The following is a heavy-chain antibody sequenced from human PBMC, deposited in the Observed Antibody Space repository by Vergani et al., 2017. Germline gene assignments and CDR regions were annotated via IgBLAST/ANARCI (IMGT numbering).Heavy chain of an antibody. D-gene: IGHD6-13*01. CDR2: ISSSSSYT. J-gene: IGHJ4*02. Sequence: VQLVESGGGLVKPGGSLRLSCAASGFTFSDYYMSWIRQAPGKGLEWVSYISSSSSYTNYADSVKGRFTISRDNAKNSLYLQMNSLRAEDTAVYYCARDQVAAAGTVDYWGQGTLVTVSS. V-gene: IGHV3-11*06. CDR3: ARDQVAAAGTVDY. CDR1: GFTFSDYY.